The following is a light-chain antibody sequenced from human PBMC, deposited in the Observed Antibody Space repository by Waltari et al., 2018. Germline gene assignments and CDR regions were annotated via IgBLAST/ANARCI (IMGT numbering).Light chain of an antibody. CDR3: LSYDSSLSAL. CDR2: EDN. CDR1: SSNIGSYY. V-gene: IGLV1-40*01. Sequence: QSVLTQPPSVSGAPGQRVNISCTGSSSNIGSYYLSWYQQLPGTTPKLLIYEDNKRPSGVSDRFSGSKSGSSASLTITGLQTEDEADYYCLSYDSSLSALFGGGTRLTVL. J-gene: IGLJ2*01.